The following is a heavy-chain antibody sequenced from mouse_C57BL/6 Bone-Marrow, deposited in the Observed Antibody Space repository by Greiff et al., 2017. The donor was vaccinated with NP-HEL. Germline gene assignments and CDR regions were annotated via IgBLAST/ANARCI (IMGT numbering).Heavy chain of an antibody. V-gene: IGHV1-18*01. Sequence: EVQLQQSGPELVKPGASVKIPCKASGYTFTDYNMDWVKQSHGKSLEWIGDINPNNGGTIYNQKFKGKATLTVDKSSSTAYMELRSLTSEDTAVYYCARPGSSYEDYAMDYWGQGTSVTVSS. CDR3: ARPGSSYEDYAMDY. J-gene: IGHJ4*01. CDR2: INPNNGGT. CDR1: GYTFTDYN. D-gene: IGHD1-1*01.